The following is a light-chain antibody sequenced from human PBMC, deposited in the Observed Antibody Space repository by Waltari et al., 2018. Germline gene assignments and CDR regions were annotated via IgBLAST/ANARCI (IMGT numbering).Light chain of an antibody. J-gene: IGLJ7*01. CDR1: SSHIGNNY. CDR3: GTWDSSLSGAV. V-gene: IGLV1-51*02. Sequence: QSVLTQPPSVSAAPGQRVTISCSGGSSHIGNNYVSWYRQFPGTAPKLLSYENTERPSGIPGRFSGSKSGTSATLDITGLQAGVEADYYCGTWDSSLSGAVFGGGTHLTVL. CDR2: ENT.